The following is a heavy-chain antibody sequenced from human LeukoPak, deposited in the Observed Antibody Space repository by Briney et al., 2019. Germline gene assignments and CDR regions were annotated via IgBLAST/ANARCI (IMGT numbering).Heavy chain of an antibody. CDR2: INPYSGAI. CDR3: ARDPKSQLLLDY. V-gene: IGHV1-2*02. CDR1: GFTFTDEY. D-gene: IGHD2-2*01. Sequence: ASVKVSCKSSGFTFTDEYIHWVRHAPGQGLEWMGWINPYSGAINYAQKFQGRVTLTRDTSTSTAYMELSRLTSGDTAVYYCARDPKSQLLLDYWGQGTLVTVSS. J-gene: IGHJ4*02.